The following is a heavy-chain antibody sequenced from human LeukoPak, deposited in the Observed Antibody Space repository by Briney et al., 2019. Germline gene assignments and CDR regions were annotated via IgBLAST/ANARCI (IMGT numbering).Heavy chain of an antibody. CDR2: IYYSGST. CDR3: ARQTGITMVRGVYLSWFDP. Sequence: SETLSLTCTVSGGSISTYYWSWIRQPPGKGLEWIGYIYYSGSTNYNPSLKSRVTISVDTSKNQFSLKLSSVTAADTAVYYCARQTGITMVRGVYLSWFDPWGQGALVTVSS. V-gene: IGHV4-59*08. CDR1: GGSISTYY. J-gene: IGHJ5*02. D-gene: IGHD3-10*01.